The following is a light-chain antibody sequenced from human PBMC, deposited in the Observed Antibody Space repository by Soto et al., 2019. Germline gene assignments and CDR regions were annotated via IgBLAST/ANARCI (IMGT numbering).Light chain of an antibody. V-gene: IGLV2-14*01. CDR2: DVS. CDR1: SSDVGGYNY. J-gene: IGLJ1*01. CDR3: SSYTSSSTLLYV. Sequence: QSVLTQPASVSVSPGQSITISCTGTSSDVGGYNYVPWYQQHPGKAPKLMIYDVSNRPSGVSNRFSGSKSGNTASLTISGLQAEDEADYYCSSYTSSSTLLYVFGTGTKVTVL.